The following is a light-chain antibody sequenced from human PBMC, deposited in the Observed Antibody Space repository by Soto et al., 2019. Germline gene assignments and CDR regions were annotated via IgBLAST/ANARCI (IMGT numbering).Light chain of an antibody. CDR1: SSDVGAYTS. V-gene: IGLV2-14*01. J-gene: IGLJ2*01. CDR2: EVS. Sequence: SALTQPASVSGSPGQSITISCTGSSSDVGAYTSVSWYQQHPGKAPKLMIYEVSNRPSRVSDRFSGSKSGNTASLTISGLQAEDEADYFCSSYTTTNTVIFGGGTKVTVL. CDR3: SSYTTTNTVI.